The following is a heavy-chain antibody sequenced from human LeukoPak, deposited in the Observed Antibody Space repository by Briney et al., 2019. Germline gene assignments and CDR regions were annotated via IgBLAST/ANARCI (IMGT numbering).Heavy chain of an antibody. CDR2: ISGSGGST. Sequence: GGSLRLSCAASGFTFSSYAMSWVRQAPGKGLEWVSAISGSGGSTYYADSVKGRFTISRDNSKNTLYLQMNSLRAEDTAVYYCAKQITMVRGVRSHFDYWGQGTLVTVSS. CDR1: GFTFSSYA. CDR3: AKQITMVRGVRSHFDY. J-gene: IGHJ4*02. D-gene: IGHD3-10*01. V-gene: IGHV3-23*01.